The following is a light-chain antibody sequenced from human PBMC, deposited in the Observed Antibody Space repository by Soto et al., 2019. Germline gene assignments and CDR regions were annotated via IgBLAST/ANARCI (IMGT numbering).Light chain of an antibody. CDR3: SSYTSSTAYV. CDR1: SSDVGGYNY. V-gene: IGLV2-14*01. J-gene: IGLJ1*01. CDR2: EVS. Sequence: SVLTQPASVSASPGQSITISCTGTSSDVGGYNYVSWYQLHPGKAPKLMVYEVSNRPSGVSNRFSGSKSGNTASLTISGLQAEDEADYYCSSYTSSTAYVFGTGTKVTVL.